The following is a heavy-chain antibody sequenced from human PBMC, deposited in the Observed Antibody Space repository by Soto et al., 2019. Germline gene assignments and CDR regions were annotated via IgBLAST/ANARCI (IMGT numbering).Heavy chain of an antibody. CDR1: GGSISSYY. CDR3: ARDSAGSGKNNWFYP. V-gene: IGHV4-59*01. Sequence: PSETLSLTCTVSGGSISSYYWSWIRQPPGKGLEWIGYIYYSGSTNYNPSLKSRVTISVETSKNQLSLKLNSVTAADTAVYYCARDSAGSGKNNWFYPWGQGTLVTVSP. D-gene: IGHD3-10*01. CDR2: IYYSGST. J-gene: IGHJ5*02.